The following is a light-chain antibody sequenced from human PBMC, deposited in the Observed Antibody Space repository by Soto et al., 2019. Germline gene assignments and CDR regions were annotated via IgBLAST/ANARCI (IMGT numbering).Light chain of an antibody. CDR3: SSYTTSGTGV. J-gene: IGLJ3*02. V-gene: IGLV2-14*01. Sequence: QSVLTRPASVSGSPGQSITISCTGSSSDVGGYNYVSWFQQHPGKAPKLMIYDVSNRPSGVSNRFSGSKSGNTASLTISGLQAEDEADYYCSSYTTSGTGVFGGGTKVTVL. CDR2: DVS. CDR1: SSDVGGYNY.